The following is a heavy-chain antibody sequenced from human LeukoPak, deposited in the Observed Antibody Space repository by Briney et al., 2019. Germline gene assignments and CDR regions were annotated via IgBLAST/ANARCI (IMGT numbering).Heavy chain of an antibody. V-gene: IGHV4-39*01. D-gene: IGHD3-22*01. J-gene: IGHJ4*02. CDR3: ARLQYYYDGSGPIFDY. Sequence: SETLSLTRTVSGGSISSSNYYWGWIRQPPGKGLEWIGSMYYSGSTYYNPSLKSRVTISVDTSKNQFSLKLTSVTAADTAVYYCARLQYYYDGSGPIFDYWGQGTLVTVSS. CDR1: GGSISSSNYY. CDR2: MYYSGST.